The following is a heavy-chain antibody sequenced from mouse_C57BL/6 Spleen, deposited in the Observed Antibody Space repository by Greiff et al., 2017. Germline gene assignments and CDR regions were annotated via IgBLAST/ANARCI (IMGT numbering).Heavy chain of an antibody. D-gene: IGHD1-1*01. J-gene: IGHJ1*03. CDR3: ASSYYYGSSYDWYFDV. Sequence: EVMLVESGGGLVQPGGSLSLSCAASGFTFTDYYMSWVRQPPGKALEWLGFIRNKANGYTTEYSASVKGRFTISRDNSQSILYLQMNALRAEDSATYYCASSYYYGSSYDWYFDVWGTGTTVTVSS. CDR2: IRNKANGYTT. V-gene: IGHV7-3*01. CDR1: GFTFTDYY.